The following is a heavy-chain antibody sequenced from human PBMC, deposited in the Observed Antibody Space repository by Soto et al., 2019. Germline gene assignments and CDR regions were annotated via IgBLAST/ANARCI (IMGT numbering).Heavy chain of an antibody. J-gene: IGHJ4*01. D-gene: IGHD2-2*01. Sequence: GGSLRVSCSVSGITFRNYAMHRVRQAPGRGLEYVSGITSDGDNTWHADSVKDRFTISRDNSDDTLYLQMSSLRVEDTAKYYCLKGNQLQGYYFNFGGPETLFTV. CDR1: GITFRNYA. V-gene: IGHV3-64D*08. CDR2: ITSDGDNT. CDR3: LKGNQLQGYYFNF.